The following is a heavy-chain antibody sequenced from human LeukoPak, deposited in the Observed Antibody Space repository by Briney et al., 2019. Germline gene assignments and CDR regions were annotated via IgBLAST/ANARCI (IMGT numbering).Heavy chain of an antibody. D-gene: IGHD1-26*01. Sequence: PGGSLRLSCAASGLTFNSYAMSWVREAPGKGLEWVSAISGSGGSTYYADSVKGRFTISRDNSKNTLYLQMNSLRAEDTAVYYCAKVGSGSSHYYYMDVWGKGTTVTVSS. J-gene: IGHJ6*03. CDR1: GLTFNSYA. CDR3: AKVGSGSSHYYYMDV. V-gene: IGHV3-23*01. CDR2: ISGSGGST.